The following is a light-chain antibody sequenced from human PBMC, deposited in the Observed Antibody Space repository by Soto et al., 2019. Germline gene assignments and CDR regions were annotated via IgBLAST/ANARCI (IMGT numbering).Light chain of an antibody. CDR1: QSVSGSY. CDR2: RVS. Sequence: EVVLTLSPGTLSLSPGERATLAFMASQSVSGSYLAWYQQRPGQAPQVLIYRVSIRATGIPDRFTGSGSGTDFTLTISRLEPEDFAVYYCQQYGSLPLTFGGGTKVDIK. V-gene: IGKV3-20*01. J-gene: IGKJ4*01. CDR3: QQYGSLPLT.